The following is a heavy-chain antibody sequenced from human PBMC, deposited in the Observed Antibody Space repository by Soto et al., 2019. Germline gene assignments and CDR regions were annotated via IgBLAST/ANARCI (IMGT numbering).Heavy chain of an antibody. CDR1: GYTFTGYY. D-gene: IGHD2-2*01. CDR2: XXPXXGXT. J-gene: IGHJ6*02. Sequence: ASDNVSCKASGYTFTGYYIHWVREAPGQGLEWXGWXXPXXGXTXXXQXXXGRVTLSRDTSINTAYLELSRLTFDDAAVYFCARERYQVISDGMDVWGQGTTVTVSS. CDR3: ARERYQVISDGMDV. V-gene: IGHV1-2*02.